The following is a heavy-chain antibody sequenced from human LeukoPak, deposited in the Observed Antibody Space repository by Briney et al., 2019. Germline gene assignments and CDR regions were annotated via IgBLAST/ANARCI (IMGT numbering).Heavy chain of an antibody. CDR2: INPNNGDS. CDR1: GYTFTGYD. V-gene: IGHV1-2*02. Sequence: ASLKISCKASGYTFTGYDLHWVRQAPGQGLEYMGWINPNNGDSKNTQTFQGRVTITRDTSISTVYMELTRLRSDDTAVYYCARDRVSGGNDYWGQGTLVTVSS. J-gene: IGHJ4*02. D-gene: IGHD3-10*01. CDR3: ARDRVSGGNDY.